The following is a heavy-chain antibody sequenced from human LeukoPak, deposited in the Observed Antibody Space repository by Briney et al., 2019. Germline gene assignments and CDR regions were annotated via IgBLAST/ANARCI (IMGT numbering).Heavy chain of an antibody. CDR2: IHGSGNT. CDR3: ARGTMLAGFASGLGFNY. CDR1: GASISSWY. Sequence: SETLSLTCTVSGASISSWYWSWIRQPPGKGLEWIGNIHGSGNTNYNPSLKSRLSMSLDTSRNQLSLNLTSVTAADTATYYCARGTMLAGFASGLGFNYWGQGILVIVSS. D-gene: IGHD6-19*01. J-gene: IGHJ4*02. V-gene: IGHV4-59*01.